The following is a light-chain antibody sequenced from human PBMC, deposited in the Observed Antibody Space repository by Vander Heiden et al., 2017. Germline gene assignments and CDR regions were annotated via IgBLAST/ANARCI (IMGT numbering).Light chain of an antibody. Sequence: SSELTQPPSVSVSPGQTARITCSGDALPKQYAYWYQQKPGQAPVLVIYKDSERPSGIPERFSGSSSGTTVTLTIGGVQAEDEADYYCQSADSSGTYVFGTGTKVTVL. CDR1: ALPKQY. CDR2: KDS. CDR3: QSADSSGTYV. J-gene: IGLJ1*01. V-gene: IGLV3-25*03.